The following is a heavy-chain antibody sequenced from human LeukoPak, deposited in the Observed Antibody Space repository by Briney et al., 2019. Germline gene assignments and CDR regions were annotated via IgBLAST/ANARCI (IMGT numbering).Heavy chain of an antibody. CDR3: ARASSGSYYGSTVNFDY. CDR1: GGSISSYY. V-gene: IGHV4-59*01. J-gene: IGHJ4*02. D-gene: IGHD1-26*01. Sequence: SETLSLTCTVSGGSISSYYWSWIRQPPGKGLEWIGYIYYSGSTNYNPSLKSRVTISVDTSKNQFSLKLSSVTAADTAVYYCARASSGSYYGSTVNFDYWGQGTLVTVSS. CDR2: IYYSGST.